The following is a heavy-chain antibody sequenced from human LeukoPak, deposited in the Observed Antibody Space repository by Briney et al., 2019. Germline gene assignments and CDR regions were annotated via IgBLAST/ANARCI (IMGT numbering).Heavy chain of an antibody. CDR2: ISTYKGNT. V-gene: IGHV1-18*01. Sequence: GASVKLSCSASGYTFTSYSITWVRQAPGPGLEWMGLISTYKGNTDYAQNLHGRLTMTTDTSTSTAYMALRSLTSDDTAVYCCATMRRGYYDSSGYNDHWGQGTLVTVAS. D-gene: IGHD3-22*01. J-gene: IGHJ5*02. CDR3: ATMRRGYYDSSGYNDH. CDR1: GYTFTSYS.